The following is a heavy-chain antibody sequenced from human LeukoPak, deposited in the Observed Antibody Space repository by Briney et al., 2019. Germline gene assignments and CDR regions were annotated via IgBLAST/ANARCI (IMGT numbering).Heavy chain of an antibody. CDR2: IYSGGST. V-gene: IGHV3-53*01. D-gene: IGHD2-15*01. J-gene: IGHJ4*02. CDR1: GFTVSSNY. CDR3: ASGGYCSGGSRFPLLDY. Sequence: GGSLRLSCAASGFTVSSNYMSWVRQAPGKGLEWVSVIYSGGSTYYADSVKGRFTISRDNSKNTLYLQMNSLRAEDTAVYYCASGGYCSGGSRFPLLDYWGQGTLVTVSS.